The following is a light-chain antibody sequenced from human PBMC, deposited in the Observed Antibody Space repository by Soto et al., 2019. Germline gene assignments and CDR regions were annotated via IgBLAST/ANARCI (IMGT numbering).Light chain of an antibody. V-gene: IGLV2-8*01. J-gene: IGLJ1*01. CDR1: SSDVGGYNY. CDR3: SSYAGAHIV. Sequence: QSALTQPPSSSGSPGQSATISCTGTSSDVGGYNYVSWYQQHPGKAPKLMIYDVSQRPSGVPDRFSGSKSGNTASLTVSGLQAEDEADYYCSSYAGAHIVFGTGTKVTVL. CDR2: DVS.